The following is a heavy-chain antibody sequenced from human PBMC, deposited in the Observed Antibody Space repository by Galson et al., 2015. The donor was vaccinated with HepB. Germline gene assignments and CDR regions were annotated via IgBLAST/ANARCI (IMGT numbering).Heavy chain of an antibody. CDR2: ISSNGGST. V-gene: IGHV3-64D*06. D-gene: IGHD2-2*01. CDR3: VKLGYIVVVPAAKWDAFDI. Sequence: SLRLSCAASGFTFSSYAMHWVRQAPGKGLEYVSAISSNGGSTYYADSVKGRFTISRDNSKNTLYLQMSSLRAEDTAVYYCVKLGYIVVVPAAKWDAFDIWGQGTMVTVSS. CDR1: GFTFSSYA. J-gene: IGHJ3*02.